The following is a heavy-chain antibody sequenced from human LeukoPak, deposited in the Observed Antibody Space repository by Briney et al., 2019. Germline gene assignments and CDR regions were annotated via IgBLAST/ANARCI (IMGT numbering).Heavy chain of an antibody. D-gene: IGHD3-10*01. V-gene: IGHV4-39*01. CDR1: GGSISSSSYY. CDR3: ARHEGLLWFGELLSYFDY. Sequence: SETLSLTCTVSGGSISSSSYYWGWLRQPPGKGLEWIGSIYYSGSTYYNPSLKSRVTISVDTSKNQFSLKLSSVTAADTAVYYCARHEGLLWFGELLSYFDYWGQGTLVTVSS. J-gene: IGHJ4*02. CDR2: IYYSGST.